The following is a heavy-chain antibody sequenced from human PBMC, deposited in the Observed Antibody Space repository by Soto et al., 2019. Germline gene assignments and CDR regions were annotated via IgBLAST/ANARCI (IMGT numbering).Heavy chain of an antibody. J-gene: IGHJ4*02. CDR1: GFPFTTYG. V-gene: IGHV3-30*03. D-gene: IGHD3-10*01. CDR2: ISYDGSNK. Sequence: QVQLVGSGGGVVQPGRSLRLSCAASGFPFTTYGMHWVREGPGKGLEWVAVISYDGSNKYYADSVKGRFTISRDNSKITLDLQMNSLRPEDTALYYCVGGQYYFDYRGQGTLVTVSS. CDR3: VGGQYYFDY.